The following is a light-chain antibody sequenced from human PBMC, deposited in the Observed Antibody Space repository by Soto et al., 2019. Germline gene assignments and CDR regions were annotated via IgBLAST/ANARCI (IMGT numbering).Light chain of an antibody. J-gene: IGKJ1*01. V-gene: IGKV3-20*01. CDR3: QQYGSSGT. CDR1: QSVSNNY. Sequence: DIALIQSPCTLSPYPEERATLSCMASQSVSNNYLAWYQQKPGQAPRLLIYGASNRATGIPDRFSGSGSGTNFTLTISRLEPEDFAVYYCQQYGSSGTFGQGTKVDI. CDR2: GAS.